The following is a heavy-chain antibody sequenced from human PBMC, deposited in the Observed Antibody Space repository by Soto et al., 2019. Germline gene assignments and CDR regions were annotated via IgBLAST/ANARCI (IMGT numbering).Heavy chain of an antibody. J-gene: IGHJ5*02. D-gene: IGHD5-12*01. CDR2: IYWDDDK. V-gene: IGHV2-5*02. CDR3: APKRPGGYSGYDQGSSWFDP. CDR1: GFSLSTSGVG. Sequence: SGPTLVNPTQTLTLTCTFSGFSLSTSGVGVGWIRQPPGKALEWLALIYWDDDKRYSPSLKSRLTITKDTSKNQVVLTMTNMDPVDTATYYCAPKRPGGYSGYDQGSSWFDPWGQGTLVTVSS.